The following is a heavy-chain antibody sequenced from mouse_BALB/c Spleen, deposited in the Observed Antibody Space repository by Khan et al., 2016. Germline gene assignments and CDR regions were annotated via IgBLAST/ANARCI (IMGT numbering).Heavy chain of an antibody. J-gene: IGHJ1*01. Sequence: EVELVESGGGLVLPGGSLRLSCTTSGFTFTDYYMSWVRQPPGEALEWLGFARNKANGFTAEYSASVKGRFTISRDNSQSILYLQMNTLRAEDSATYYCARDLYDDYYWYLDVWGAGTTVTVSS. D-gene: IGHD2-3*01. V-gene: IGHV7-3*02. CDR3: ARDLYDDYYWYLDV. CDR2: ARNKANGFTA. CDR1: GFTFTDYY.